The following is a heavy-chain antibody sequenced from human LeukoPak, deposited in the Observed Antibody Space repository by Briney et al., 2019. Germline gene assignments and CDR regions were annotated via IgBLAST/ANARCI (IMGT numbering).Heavy chain of an antibody. D-gene: IGHD4-11*01. J-gene: IGHJ6*03. CDR1: GGSISSYY. CDR3: ARVGAPPSNYRYYYYYIDV. CDR2: IYYSGST. V-gene: IGHV4-59*01. Sequence: PSETLSLTCTVSGGSISSYYWSWIREPPGKGLEWIGYIYYSGSTNYNPSLKSRVTISVDTSKNQFSLKLSSVTAADTAVYYCARVGAPPSNYRYYYYYIDVWGKGTTVTVSS.